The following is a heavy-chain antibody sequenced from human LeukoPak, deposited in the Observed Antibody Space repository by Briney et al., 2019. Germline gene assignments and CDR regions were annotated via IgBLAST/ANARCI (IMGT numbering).Heavy chain of an antibody. V-gene: IGHV1-2*04. CDR3: AREGLYYYDTSGYYPH. D-gene: IGHD3-22*01. CDR2: INPNGGGT. Sequence: GASVKVSCKAPGYTFTGYYVHWVRQAPGQGLEWMGWINPNGGGTNYAQKFQGWVTMTRDTSISTAYMEVSRLRSDDTAVYYCAREGLYYYDTSGYYPHWGQGTLVTVSS. J-gene: IGHJ4*02. CDR1: GYTFTGYY.